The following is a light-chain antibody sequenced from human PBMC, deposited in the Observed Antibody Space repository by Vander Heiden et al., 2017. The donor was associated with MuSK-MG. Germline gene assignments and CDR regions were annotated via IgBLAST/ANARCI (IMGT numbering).Light chain of an antibody. CDR2: AAS. J-gene: IGKJ4*01. CDR1: QGISTW. Sequence: DIQMTQSPSSVSASVGDRVTITCRASQGISTWLAWYQQKPGKAPNLLIYAASSLQSGVPSRFSATGSGTDFTLTISSLQPADFATYYCQQGHRFPLTFGGGTKVEIK. V-gene: IGKV1-12*01. CDR3: QQGHRFPLT.